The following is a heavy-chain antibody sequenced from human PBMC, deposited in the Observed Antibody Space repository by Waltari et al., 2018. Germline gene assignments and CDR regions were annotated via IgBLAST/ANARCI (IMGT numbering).Heavy chain of an antibody. Sequence: QLQLQESGPGLVKPSETLSLTCSVSGGSIRSTSYYWGWIRQPPGKGLEWIGSFIYNGNTYYNPSLKSRVTISGDTSKNHFSLQLRSVTAADTAMYYCARPGRVGGGSLMGLDYWGQGTLVTVSS. J-gene: IGHJ4*02. V-gene: IGHV4-39*02. CDR1: GGSIRSTSYY. CDR3: ARPGRVGGGSLMGLDY. D-gene: IGHD2-15*01. CDR2: FIYNGNT.